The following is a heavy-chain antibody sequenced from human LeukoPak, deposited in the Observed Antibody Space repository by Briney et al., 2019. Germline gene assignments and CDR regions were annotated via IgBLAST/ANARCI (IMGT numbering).Heavy chain of an antibody. D-gene: IGHD3-3*01. CDR3: TRGDDSGFYYHFYMDG. CDR2: TYYRSKWEN. V-gene: IGHV6-1*01. Sequence: SQTLSLTCAISGDSVSSNSAAWNWIRQSPSRGLEWLGRTYYRSKWENDYAESVKSRITINADTSRNQFSLHLRSVTPEDTAVYYCTRGDDSGFYYHFYMDGWGKGTTVTVSS. J-gene: IGHJ6*03. CDR1: GDSVSSNSAA.